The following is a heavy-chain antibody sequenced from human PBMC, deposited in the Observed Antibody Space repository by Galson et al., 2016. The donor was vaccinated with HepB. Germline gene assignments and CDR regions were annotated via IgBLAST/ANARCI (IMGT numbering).Heavy chain of an antibody. CDR1: GGSFSTYG. J-gene: IGHJ6*02. CDR3: ARPKQDYSLYAMDV. V-gene: IGHV1-69*13. Sequence: SVKVSCKAFGGSFSTYGISWVRQAPGQGLEWMGGIIPTFRTPNYAQKLQGRVTITADESTSTVYMELSRLPSEATAVYYCARPKQDYSLYAMDVWGQGTTITVSS. D-gene: IGHD3-16*01. CDR2: IIPTFRTP.